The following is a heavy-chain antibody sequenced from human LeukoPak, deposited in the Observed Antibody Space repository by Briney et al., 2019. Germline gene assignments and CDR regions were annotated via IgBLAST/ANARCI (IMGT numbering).Heavy chain of an antibody. CDR2: INHSGST. D-gene: IGHD4-17*01. CDR3: ARGDIGDYVGAFDI. Sequence: SETLSLTCAVYGGSFSGYYWSWIRQPPGKGLEWIGEINHSGSTNYNPSLKGRVTISVDTSKNQFSLKLSSVTAADTAVYYCARGDIGDYVGAFDIWGQGTMVTVSS. CDR1: GGSFSGYY. J-gene: IGHJ3*02. V-gene: IGHV4-34*01.